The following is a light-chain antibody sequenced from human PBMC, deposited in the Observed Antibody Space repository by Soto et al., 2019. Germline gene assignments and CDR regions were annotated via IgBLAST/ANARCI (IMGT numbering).Light chain of an antibody. J-gene: IGKJ1*01. CDR2: GAS. CDR1: QTVSSNY. Sequence: EIVITQSPSTLSVSPGETATLYCRASQTVSSNYLAWYQQKPGQAPRLLIYGASSRATGIPDRFSGSGSGTDFTLTISRLEPDDFAVYYCQQYGSSGTFGQGAKVDIK. V-gene: IGKV3-20*01. CDR3: QQYGSSGT.